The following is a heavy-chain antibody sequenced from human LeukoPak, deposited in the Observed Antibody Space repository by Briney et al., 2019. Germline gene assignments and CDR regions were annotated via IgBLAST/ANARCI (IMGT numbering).Heavy chain of an antibody. Sequence: AGGSLRLSCAASGFTFDVYAMHWVLQAPGKGLEWVSLISGDGGSTYYADSVKGRFTISRDNSKNSLYLQMNSLRTEDTALYYCAVELAPPSTGMDVWGQGTTVTVSS. D-gene: IGHD1-26*01. J-gene: IGHJ6*02. CDR1: GFTFDVYA. CDR2: ISGDGGST. V-gene: IGHV3-43*02. CDR3: AVELAPPSTGMDV.